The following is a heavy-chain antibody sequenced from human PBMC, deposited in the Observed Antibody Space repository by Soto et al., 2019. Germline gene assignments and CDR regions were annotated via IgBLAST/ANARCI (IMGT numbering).Heavy chain of an antibody. CDR2: IYYSGST. Sequence: QVQLQESGPGLVKPSETLSLTCTVSGGSISSYYWSWIRQPPGKGLEWIGYIYYSGSTNYKPSLKSRVTISVDTSKNQFSLKLSSVTAADTAVYYCARDSHNRYYDSSGPFQHWGQGTLVTVSS. V-gene: IGHV4-59*01. CDR1: GGSISSYY. J-gene: IGHJ1*01. CDR3: ARDSHNRYYDSSGPFQH. D-gene: IGHD3-22*01.